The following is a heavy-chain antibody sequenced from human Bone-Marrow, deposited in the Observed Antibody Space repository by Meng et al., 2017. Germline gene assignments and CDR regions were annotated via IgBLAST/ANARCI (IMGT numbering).Heavy chain of an antibody. CDR1: GGSISGSY. V-gene: IGHV4-59*01. J-gene: IGHJ5*02. Sequence: SETLSLTCTVSGGSISGSYWSWIRQPPGKGLEWIGYISHSGTPNYDPPLRSRVTISVDTSKNQFSLKLSSVTAADTAVYYCARDCCSGYLKYNWFDPWGQGTLVTVSS. CDR3: ARDCCSGYLKYNWFDP. D-gene: IGHD3-22*01. CDR2: ISHSGTP.